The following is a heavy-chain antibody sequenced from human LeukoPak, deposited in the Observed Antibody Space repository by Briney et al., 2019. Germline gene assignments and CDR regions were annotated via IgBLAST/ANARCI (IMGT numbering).Heavy chain of an antibody. Sequence: GGSLRLSCAGSGFTFSSYAMSWVRQAPGKGLEWVSAISGSGGSTYYADSVKGRFTISRDSSKNTLYLQMNSLRAEDTAVYYCAAGAYSGYDSVFDYWGQGTLVTVSS. J-gene: IGHJ4*02. V-gene: IGHV3-23*01. D-gene: IGHD5-12*01. CDR2: ISGSGGST. CDR1: GFTFSSYA. CDR3: AAGAYSGYDSVFDY.